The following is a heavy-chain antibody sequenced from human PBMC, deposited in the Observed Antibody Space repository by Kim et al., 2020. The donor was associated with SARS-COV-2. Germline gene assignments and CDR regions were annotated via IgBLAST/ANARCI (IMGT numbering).Heavy chain of an antibody. CDR3: AKERDSCSGSGCPRPFDY. CDR2: ITDSGVNT. J-gene: IGHJ4*02. D-gene: IGHD2-2*01. V-gene: IGHV3-23*01. Sequence: GSLRLSCTASGFTFGSYAMSWVRQASGKGLEWASGITDSGVNTYYADSVKGRFTISRDNSKNTLYLDMNSLRAEDTAVYYCAKERDSCSGSGCPRPFDYWGQGTLVTVSS. CDR1: GFTFGSYA.